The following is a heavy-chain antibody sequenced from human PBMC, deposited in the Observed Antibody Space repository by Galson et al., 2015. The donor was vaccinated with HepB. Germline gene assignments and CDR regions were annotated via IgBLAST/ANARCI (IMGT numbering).Heavy chain of an antibody. CDR2: IYYSGST. V-gene: IGHV4-59*01. Sequence: ETLSLTCTVSGGSISSYYWSWIRQPPGKGLEWIGYIYYSGSTNYNPSLKSRVTISVDTSKNQFSLKLSSVTAADTAVYYCASSLGGGWYDRWGQGTLVTVSS. J-gene: IGHJ5*02. CDR1: GGSISSYY. CDR3: ASSLGGGWYDR. D-gene: IGHD2-15*01.